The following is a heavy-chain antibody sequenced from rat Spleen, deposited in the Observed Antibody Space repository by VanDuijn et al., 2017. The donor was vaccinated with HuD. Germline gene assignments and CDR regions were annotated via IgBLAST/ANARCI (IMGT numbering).Heavy chain of an antibody. V-gene: IGHV6-6*01. CDR1: GFTFSTAW. CDR3: ALIITTTGWFAY. J-gene: IGHJ3*01. CDR2: IKAKSNNYAT. D-gene: IGHD1-10*01. Sequence: EVQVLESGGGLVQPGNSLKLSCATSGFTFSTAWMYWYRQFPEKRLEWVARIKAKSNNYATDYTESVKGRFTISRDDSKSSIYLQMNNLKEEDTAIYYCALIITTTGWFAYWGQGTLVTVSS.